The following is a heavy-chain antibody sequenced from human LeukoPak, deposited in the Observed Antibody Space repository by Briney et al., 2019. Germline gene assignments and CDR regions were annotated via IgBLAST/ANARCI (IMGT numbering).Heavy chain of an antibody. CDR1: GGTFSSYA. V-gene: IGHV1-69*06. CDR2: IIPILGTA. Sequence: SVKVSCKASGGTFSSYAISWVRQAPGQGLEWMGGIIPILGTANYAQKFQGRVTITADKSTSTAYMELSSLRSEDTAVYYCARDSSPYYYDSSGYYYYMDVWGKGTTVTVSS. CDR3: ARDSSPYYYDSSGYYYYMDV. D-gene: IGHD3-22*01. J-gene: IGHJ6*03.